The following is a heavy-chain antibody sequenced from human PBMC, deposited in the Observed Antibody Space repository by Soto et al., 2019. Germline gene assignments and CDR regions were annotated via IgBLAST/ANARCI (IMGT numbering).Heavy chain of an antibody. J-gene: IGHJ4*02. V-gene: IGHV3-30*18. Sequence: GVSLRLSCAASGFTFSSYGLHWFRQAPGKGLEWVAVTSYDGSNKYYADSVKGRFTISRDNSNNTLYLQMNNLRVEDTAVYYCAKFGGHNTAWPIDHWGQGTVLTVSS. D-gene: IGHD1-1*01. CDR3: AKFGGHNTAWPIDH. CDR1: GFTFSSYG. CDR2: TSYDGSNK.